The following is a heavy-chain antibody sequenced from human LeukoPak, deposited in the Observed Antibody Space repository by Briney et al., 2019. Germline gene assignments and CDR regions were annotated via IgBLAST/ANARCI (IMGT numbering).Heavy chain of an antibody. J-gene: IGHJ4*02. CDR3: ARGGASYGYVYFDY. Sequence: KFQGRVTITRDTSANTAYMELSSLTSEDTTVYYCARGGASYGYVYFDYWGQGTLVPVSS. D-gene: IGHD5-18*01. V-gene: IGHV1-3*01.